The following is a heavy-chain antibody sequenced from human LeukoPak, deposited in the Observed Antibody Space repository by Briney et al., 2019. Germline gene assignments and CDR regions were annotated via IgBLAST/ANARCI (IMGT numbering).Heavy chain of an antibody. V-gene: IGHV4-59*01. CDR1: GGSISGYY. D-gene: IGHD3-22*01. Sequence: SETLPLTCTVSGGSISGYYWSWIRQPPGKGLEWIGYIYYSGSTKYNPSLKSRVTMSVDTSRNQFSLKLSSVTAADTAVYYCARGGLENGYHSNDGFDIWGQGTMVTVSS. CDR3: ARGGLENGYHSNDGFDI. J-gene: IGHJ3*02. CDR2: IYYSGST.